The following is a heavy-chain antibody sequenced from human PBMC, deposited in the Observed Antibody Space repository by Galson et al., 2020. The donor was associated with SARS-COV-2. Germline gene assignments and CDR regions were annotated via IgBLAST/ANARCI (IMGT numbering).Heavy chain of an antibody. D-gene: IGHD2-2*01. CDR2: ISYDGSNK. CDR3: ARDIVVVPAAIVLDYYYYGMDV. J-gene: IGHJ6*02. V-gene: IGHV3-30-3*01. Sequence: TGGSLRLSCAASGFTFSSYAMHWVRQAPGKGLEWVAVISYDGSNKYYADSVKGRFTISRDNSKNTLYLQMNSLRAEDTAVYYCARDIVVVPAAIVLDYYYYGMDVWGQGTTVTVSS. CDR1: GFTFSSYA.